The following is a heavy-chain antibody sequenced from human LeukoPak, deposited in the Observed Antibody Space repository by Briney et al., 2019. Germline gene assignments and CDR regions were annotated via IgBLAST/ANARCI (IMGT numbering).Heavy chain of an antibody. CDR2: INSDGSST. V-gene: IGHV3-74*01. Sequence: GGSLRLSCAASGFTFSSYWMHWVRQAPGKGLVWVSRINSDGSSTRYADSVKGRSTISRDNAKNTLYLQMNSLRAEDTAVYYCARVATYYDSSGYNSGYFDYWGQGTLVTVSS. D-gene: IGHD3-22*01. J-gene: IGHJ4*02. CDR3: ARVATYYDSSGYNSGYFDY. CDR1: GFTFSSYW.